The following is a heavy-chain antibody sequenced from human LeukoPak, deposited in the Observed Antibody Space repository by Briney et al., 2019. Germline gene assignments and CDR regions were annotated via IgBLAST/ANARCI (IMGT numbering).Heavy chain of an antibody. V-gene: IGHV3-64*01. D-gene: IGHD3-22*01. CDR1: GFIFSGYD. CDR3: ARASSSGYDY. J-gene: IGHJ4*02. CDR2: LSENERVA. Sequence: RSGGSLRLSCEASGFIFSGYDMSWFRQAPGKGLEYVSSLSENERVAFFANSVKGRFTISRDNSKNTLYLQMNSLRAEDTAVYYCARASSSGYDYWGQGTLVTVSS.